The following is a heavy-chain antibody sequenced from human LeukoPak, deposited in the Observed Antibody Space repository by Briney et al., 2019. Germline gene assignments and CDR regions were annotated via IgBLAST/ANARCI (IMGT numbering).Heavy chain of an antibody. J-gene: IGHJ4*02. Sequence: PGGSLRLSCAASGFTFSNAWMSWVRQAPGKGLEWVGRIRNKAKSYTTDYAASVKGRFTLSRDDSKSSLYLQMNSLKTEDTAVYYCARDDGYGYGYWGQGTLVTVSS. V-gene: IGHV3-72*01. CDR1: GFTFSNAW. CDR3: ARDDGYGYGY. D-gene: IGHD5-18*01. CDR2: IRNKAKSYTT.